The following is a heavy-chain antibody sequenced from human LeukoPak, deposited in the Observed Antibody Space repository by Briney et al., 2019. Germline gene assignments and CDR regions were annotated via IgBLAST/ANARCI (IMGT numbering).Heavy chain of an antibody. J-gene: IGHJ4*02. CDR3: ARDPAEADC. CDR2: INGGGNT. Sequence: GGSLRLSCAASGFTFSGYAMNWVRQAPGKGLEWVSSINGGGNTFYADSVKGRFAISRDNDKNSLYLQMNGLRAEDTAVYHCARDPAEADCWGQGTLVTVSS. V-gene: IGHV3-21*06. CDR1: GFTFSGYA.